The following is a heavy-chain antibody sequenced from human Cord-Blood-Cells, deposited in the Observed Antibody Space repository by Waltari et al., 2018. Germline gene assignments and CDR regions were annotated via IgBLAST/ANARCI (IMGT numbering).Heavy chain of an antibody. CDR3: ARSAAMGVFDY. Sequence: QVQLQQWGAGLLKPSETLSLTCAVYGGSFSGYYWSWVRQPPGTGLEWVGEINHSGSTNYNPSLKSRVTISVDTSKNQFSLKLSSVTAADTAVYYCARSAAMGVFDYWGQGTLVTVSS. V-gene: IGHV4-34*01. J-gene: IGHJ4*02. CDR1: GGSFSGYY. CDR2: INHSGST. D-gene: IGHD2-2*01.